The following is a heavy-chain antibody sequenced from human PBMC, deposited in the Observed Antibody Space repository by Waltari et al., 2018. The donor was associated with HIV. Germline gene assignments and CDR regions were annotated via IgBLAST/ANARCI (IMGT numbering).Heavy chain of an antibody. J-gene: IGHJ4*02. D-gene: IGHD3-16*01. CDR1: GYTFTNYG. Sequence: QVQLVQSGSELKKPGASVKVSCKTSGYTFTNYGLNWVRLAPGRGLEYLGWSNTETGTPTYAQAFTGRIVFSLDTSARTAHLQISSLKADDTAVYYCARGVGMAVALYWGNYLDNWGQGTLVTVSS. V-gene: IGHV7-4-1*02. CDR3: ARGVGMAVALYWGNYLDN. CDR2: SNTETGTP.